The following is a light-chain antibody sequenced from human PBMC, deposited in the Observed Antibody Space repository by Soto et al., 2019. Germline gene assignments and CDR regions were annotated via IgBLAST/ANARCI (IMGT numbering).Light chain of an antibody. V-gene: IGKV1-12*01. CDR1: QDVGIR. CDR2: GAS. J-gene: IGKJ4*01. Sequence: DIQMTQSPSSVSASVGDTVAITCRASQDVGIRLAWYQRKPGEAPKLLIYGASTLQSGVPSRFSGSAYETEFTLTISSLQPEDFATYYCQQTKSFPLTFGGGTKVELK. CDR3: QQTKSFPLT.